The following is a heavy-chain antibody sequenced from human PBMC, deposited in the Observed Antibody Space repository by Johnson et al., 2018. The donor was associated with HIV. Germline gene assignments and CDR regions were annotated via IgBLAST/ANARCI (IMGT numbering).Heavy chain of an antibody. CDR2: ISYDGSNK. Sequence: QMQLVESGGGVVQPGRSLRLSCAASRFTFSYYAMHWVRQAPGKGLEWVATISYDGSNKYFADSVKGRFTISRDNTKNTLYLQMNSLRAEDTAVYYCAKDQHYYDSRNGGAFDIWGQGTMVTVSS. J-gene: IGHJ3*02. CDR3: AKDQHYYDSRNGGAFDI. CDR1: RFTFSYYA. D-gene: IGHD3-22*01. V-gene: IGHV3-30*04.